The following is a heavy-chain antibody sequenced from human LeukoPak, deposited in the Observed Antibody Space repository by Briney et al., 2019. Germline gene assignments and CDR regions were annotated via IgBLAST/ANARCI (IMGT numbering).Heavy chain of an antibody. CDR3: ARGDTDIYDFWSGYSFAFDY. V-gene: IGHV1-2*02. J-gene: IGHJ4*02. D-gene: IGHD3-3*01. CDR1: GYTFTGYY. CDR2: INPNSGGT. Sequence: ASVKVSCKASGYTFTGYYMHWVRQAPGQGLEWMGWINPNSGGTNYAQKFQGRATMTRDTSISTAYMELSRLRSDDTAVYYCARGDTDIYDFWSGYSFAFDYWGQGTLVTVSS.